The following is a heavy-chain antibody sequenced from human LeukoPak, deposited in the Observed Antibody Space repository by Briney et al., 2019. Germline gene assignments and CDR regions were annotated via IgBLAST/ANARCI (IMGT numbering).Heavy chain of an antibody. Sequence: GGSLRLSCAASGFTFSSYEMSWVRQAPGKGLEWVSVIYSGGSTYYADSVKGRFTISRDNSKNTLYLQMNSLRAEDTAVYYCARDEDYGGNLGAFDIWGQGTMVTVSS. CDR1: GFTFSSYE. V-gene: IGHV3-66*01. CDR2: IYSGGST. CDR3: ARDEDYGGNLGAFDI. D-gene: IGHD4-23*01. J-gene: IGHJ3*02.